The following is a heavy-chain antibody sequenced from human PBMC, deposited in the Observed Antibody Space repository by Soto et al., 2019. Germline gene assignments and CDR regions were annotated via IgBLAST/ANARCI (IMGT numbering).Heavy chain of an antibody. J-gene: IGHJ3*02. D-gene: IGHD1-26*01. V-gene: IGHV4-39*01. CDR2: IKYSGTT. CDR3: ARHGLTGSYYYAFDI. CDR1: CRSISSNRCH. Sequence: SDTLSLTCTLVCRSISSNRCHCGWIRQPPGKGLEWIASIKYSGTTFYNPSLKSRVTLSVDTSKNQFALKLSSVTAAETAVYYCARHGLTGSYYYAFDILGQGPLVT.